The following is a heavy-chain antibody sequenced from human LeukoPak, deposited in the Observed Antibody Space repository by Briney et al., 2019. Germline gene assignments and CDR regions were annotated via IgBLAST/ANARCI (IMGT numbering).Heavy chain of an antibody. CDR3: AKDRLPSSSYYSLDY. D-gene: IGHD6-13*01. J-gene: IGHJ4*02. CDR2: ISGSAGTI. Sequence: GGSLRPSCAASGLMLSSYAMIWLRQAPGKGLEWVSVISGSAGTIFYADSVKGRFTISRDNSKSTMYLQMNSLRVEDTAIYFCAKDRLPSSSYYSLDYWGQGTLVTVSS. CDR1: GLMLSSYA. V-gene: IGHV3-23*01.